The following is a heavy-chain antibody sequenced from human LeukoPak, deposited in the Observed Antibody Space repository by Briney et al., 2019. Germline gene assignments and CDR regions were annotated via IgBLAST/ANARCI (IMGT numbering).Heavy chain of an antibody. CDR1: GFTFSDFP. D-gene: IGHD3-10*01. V-gene: IGHV3-23*01. J-gene: IGHJ5*02. Sequence: GGSLRLSCAASGFTFSDFPMIWVRQAPGKGLEWVSTIFPSSVEIHYADSVKGRFTISRDNSRSTLSLQMDSLRAEDTAVYYCAKEKGGYYGSGSPFDPWGQGTLVTVSS. CDR2: IFPSSVEI. CDR3: AKEKGGYYGSGSPFDP.